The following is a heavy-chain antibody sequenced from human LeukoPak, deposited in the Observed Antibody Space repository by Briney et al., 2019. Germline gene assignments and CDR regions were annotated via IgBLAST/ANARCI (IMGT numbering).Heavy chain of an antibody. Sequence: ASVKVSCKASGYTFTSYAMNWVRQAPGQGLEWMGWINTNTGNPTYAQGFTGRFVFSLDTSVSTAYLQVSSLKAEDTAVYYCARDSDYYDSSGYYLFDYWGQGTLVTVSS. V-gene: IGHV7-4-1*02. CDR2: INTNTGNP. CDR3: ARDSDYYDSSGYYLFDY. J-gene: IGHJ4*02. CDR1: GYTFTSYA. D-gene: IGHD3-22*01.